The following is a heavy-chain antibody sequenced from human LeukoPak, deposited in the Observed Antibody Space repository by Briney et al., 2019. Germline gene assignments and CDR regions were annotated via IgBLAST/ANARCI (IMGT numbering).Heavy chain of an antibody. V-gene: IGHV1-2*04. CDR2: INPNSGGT. Sequence: ASVTVSCTASGYTFTGYYMHWVRQAPGQGLEWMGWINPNSGGTNYAQKFQGWVTMTRDTSISTAYMELSRLRSDDTAVYYCARGGRSYYDFWSGYYSLGEYYYYGMDVWGQGTTVTVSS. J-gene: IGHJ6*02. D-gene: IGHD3-3*01. CDR1: GYTFTGYY. CDR3: ARGGRSYYDFWSGYYSLGEYYYYGMDV.